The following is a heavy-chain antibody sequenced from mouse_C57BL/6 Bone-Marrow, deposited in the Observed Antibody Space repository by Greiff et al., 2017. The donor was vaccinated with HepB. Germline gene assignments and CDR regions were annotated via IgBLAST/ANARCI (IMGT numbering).Heavy chain of an antibody. CDR1: GFTFTDYY. CDR2: IRNKANGYTT. J-gene: IGHJ2*01. V-gene: IGHV7-3*01. CDR3: ARYIRWDLDY. Sequence: EVHLVESGGGLVQPGGSLSLSCAASGFTFTDYYMSWVRQPPGKALEWLGFIRNKANGYTTEYSASVKGRFTISSDNSQSILYLQMNALRAEDSATYYCARYIRWDLDYWGQGTTLTVSS. D-gene: IGHD4-1*01.